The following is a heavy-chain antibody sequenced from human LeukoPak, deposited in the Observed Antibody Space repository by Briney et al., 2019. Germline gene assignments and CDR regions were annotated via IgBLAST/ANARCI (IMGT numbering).Heavy chain of an antibody. Sequence: SETLSLSCTVSGGSISSGGYYWSWIRQHPGKGLEWIGYIYYSGSTYYNPSLKSRVTISVDTSKNQFSLKLSSVTAADTAVYYCAREGDYYDSSGTDYWGQGTLVTVSS. CDR2: IYYSGST. D-gene: IGHD3-22*01. J-gene: IGHJ4*02. V-gene: IGHV4-31*03. CDR1: GGSISSGGYY. CDR3: AREGDYYDSSGTDY.